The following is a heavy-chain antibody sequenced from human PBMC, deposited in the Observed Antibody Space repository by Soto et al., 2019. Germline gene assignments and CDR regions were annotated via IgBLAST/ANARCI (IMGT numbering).Heavy chain of an antibody. CDR1: GFTFSSYG. CDR3: AKDWADYGLGMDV. Sequence: GGSLRLSCAASGFTFSSYGMHWVRQAPGKGLEWVAVISYHGRNKYDADSVKGRFTISRDNSKNTLYLQMNSLRAEDTAVYYCAKDWADYGLGMDVWGQGTTVTVSS. D-gene: IGHD4-17*01. CDR2: ISYHGRNK. V-gene: IGHV3-30*18. J-gene: IGHJ6*02.